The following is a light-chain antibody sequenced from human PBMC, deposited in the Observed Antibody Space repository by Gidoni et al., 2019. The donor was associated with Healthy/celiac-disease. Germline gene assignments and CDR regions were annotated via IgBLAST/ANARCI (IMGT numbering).Light chain of an antibody. J-gene: IGKJ4*01. CDR1: QSVSSSY. CDR2: GAS. Sequence: VLTQSPGTLSLSPGERATLSCRASQSVSSSYLAWYQQKPGQAPRLLIYGASSRATGIPDRFSGSGSGTDFTLTISRLEPEDFAVYYCQQYGSSPLLTFGGGTKVEIK. V-gene: IGKV3-20*01. CDR3: QQYGSSPLLT.